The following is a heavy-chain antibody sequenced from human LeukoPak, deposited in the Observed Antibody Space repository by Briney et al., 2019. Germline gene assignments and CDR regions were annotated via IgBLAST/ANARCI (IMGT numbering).Heavy chain of an antibody. CDR2: IYWDDDK. J-gene: IGHJ4*02. V-gene: IGHV2-5*02. D-gene: IGHD5-24*01. CDR1: GFSLRTTRVG. CDR3: AHRQAPDGTKYFDY. Sequence: SGPTLLKPTPTLTLTCTFSGFSLRTTRVGVGWIRQPPGKALEWLSLIYWDDDKRYSPSLKSRLSIVKDTSKNQVVLTMTNMDPVDTATYYCAHRQAPDGTKYFDYWGQGILVTVSS.